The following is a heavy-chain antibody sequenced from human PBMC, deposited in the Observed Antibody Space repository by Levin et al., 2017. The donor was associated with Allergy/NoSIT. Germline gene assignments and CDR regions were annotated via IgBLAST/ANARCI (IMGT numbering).Heavy chain of an antibody. CDR1: AFTFSGKW. CDR2: IKPDGGDK. CDR3: AGLSYWNLLDP. V-gene: IGHV3-7*01. Sequence: GGSLRLSCAASAFTFSGKWMAWVRQAPGKGLEWVAHIKPDGGDKYHVDSVRGRFTISRDNAKNSLYLQMNNLRPEDTAVYYCAGLSYWNLLDPWGQGTLVTVSS. J-gene: IGHJ5*01. D-gene: IGHD1-7*01.